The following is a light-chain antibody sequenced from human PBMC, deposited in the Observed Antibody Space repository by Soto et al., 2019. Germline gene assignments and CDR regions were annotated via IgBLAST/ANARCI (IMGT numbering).Light chain of an antibody. V-gene: IGKV1-5*03. CDR1: QTISSW. Sequence: DIQMTQSPSTVSAYVGDSVTITCRASQTISSWLAWYQQKPGKAPKLLIYKASTLKSGVPSRFSGSGSGTEFTLTISSLQPDDFATYYCQHYNSYSEAFGQGTKVDIK. J-gene: IGKJ1*01. CDR3: QHYNSYSEA. CDR2: KAS.